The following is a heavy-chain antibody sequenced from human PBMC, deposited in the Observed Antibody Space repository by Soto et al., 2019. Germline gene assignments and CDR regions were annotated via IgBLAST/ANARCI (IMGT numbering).Heavy chain of an antibody. V-gene: IGHV4-30-2*01. J-gene: IGHJ4*02. Sequence: QLQLQESGSGLVKPPQTLSLTCAVSGGSISSGGYSWSWIRQPPGKGLEWIGYIYHSGSTYYNPSLKSRVTISVDRSKNQFSLKLSSVTAADTAVYYCARGLNTAAALDYWGQGTLVTVSS. D-gene: IGHD6-13*01. CDR2: IYHSGST. CDR3: ARGLNTAAALDY. CDR1: GGSISSGGYS.